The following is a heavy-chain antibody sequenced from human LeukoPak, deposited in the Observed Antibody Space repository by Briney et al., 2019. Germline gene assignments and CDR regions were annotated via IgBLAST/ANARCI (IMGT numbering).Heavy chain of an antibody. Sequence: GGSLRLSCAASGFTFSNYNMNWVRQAPGKGLEWVSSISTTSIYIYYANSVKGRFTVSRDNSKNTLYLQMNSLRAEDTAVYYCAKAYYDFWSGYFVDYWGQGTLVTVSS. V-gene: IGHV3-21*04. J-gene: IGHJ4*02. D-gene: IGHD3-3*01. CDR1: GFTFSNYN. CDR2: ISTTSIYI. CDR3: AKAYYDFWSGYFVDY.